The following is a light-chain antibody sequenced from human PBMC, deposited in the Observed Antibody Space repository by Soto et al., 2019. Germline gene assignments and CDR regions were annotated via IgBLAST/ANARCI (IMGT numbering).Light chain of an antibody. CDR2: GAS. J-gene: IGKJ1*01. V-gene: IGKV3-20*01. Sequence: ESVLTQSPGTLSLSPGERATLSCRGSQNIKSNYLAWYRQNPGQAPRLLIYGASNRAAGVPDRFSGSGSGTDFTLIITRLEPEDFAVYYCQQYGTSLRGTFGQGTKVEIK. CDR1: QNIKSNY. CDR3: QQYGTSLRGT.